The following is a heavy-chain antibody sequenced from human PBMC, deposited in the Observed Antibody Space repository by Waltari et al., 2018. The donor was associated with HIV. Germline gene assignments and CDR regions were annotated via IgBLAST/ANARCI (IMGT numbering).Heavy chain of an antibody. CDR1: GFTFSSYG. CDR2: IRSDRSNK. D-gene: IGHD6-25*01. Sequence: QVQLVESGGGVVQPGRSLRLSCVTSGFTFSSYGIHWVRQAPGKGLEWVAVIRSDRSNKYYADSVKGRFTISRDNSKNTLYLQMNSLRAEDTAVYYCARDSGGDYIDYWGQGTLVTVSS. V-gene: IGHV3-33*01. J-gene: IGHJ4*02. CDR3: ARDSGGDYIDY.